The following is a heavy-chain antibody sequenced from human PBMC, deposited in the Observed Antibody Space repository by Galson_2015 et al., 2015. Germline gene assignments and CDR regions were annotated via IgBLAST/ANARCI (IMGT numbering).Heavy chain of an antibody. CDR1: GDSVSSHSAA. J-gene: IGHJ4*02. CDR3: ARDLFKESGYSYYFDY. V-gene: IGHV6-1*01. Sequence: CAISGDSVSSHSAAWNWIRQSPSRGLEWLGRTYYRSKWYNDYAVSVKSRITINPDTSKNQFSLQLNSVTPEDTAVYYCARDLFKESGYSYYFDYWGQGTLVTVSS. D-gene: IGHD3-3*01. CDR2: TYYRSKWYN.